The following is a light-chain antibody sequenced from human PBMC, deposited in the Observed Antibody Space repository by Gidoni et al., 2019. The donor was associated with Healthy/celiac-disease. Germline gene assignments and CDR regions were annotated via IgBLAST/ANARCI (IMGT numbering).Light chain of an antibody. CDR3: QQYNNWPYT. CDR2: GAS. V-gene: IGKV3-15*01. Sequence: ELVMTQSPATLSVSPGERATLSCRASQSVRSNLAWYQQKPGQAPRLLIYGASTRATGIPARCSGSGSGTEFTLTISSLQSEDCAVYYCQQYNNWPYTFGQGTKLEIK. CDR1: QSVRSN. J-gene: IGKJ2*01.